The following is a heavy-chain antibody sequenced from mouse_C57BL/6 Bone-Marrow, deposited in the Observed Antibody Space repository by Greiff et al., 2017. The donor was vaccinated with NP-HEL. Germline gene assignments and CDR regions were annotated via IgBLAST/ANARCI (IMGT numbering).Heavy chain of an antibody. V-gene: IGHV1-81*01. J-gene: IGHJ4*01. CDR1: GYTLTSYG. Sequence: QVQLQQSGAELARPGASVKLSCKASGYTLTSYGISWVKQRTGQGLEWIGEIYPRSGNTYYNEKFKGKATLTADKSSSTAYMELRSLTSEDSAVYFCARRYYGSSPYYYAMDYWGQGTSVTVSS. D-gene: IGHD1-1*01. CDR3: ARRYYGSSPYYYAMDY. CDR2: IYPRSGNT.